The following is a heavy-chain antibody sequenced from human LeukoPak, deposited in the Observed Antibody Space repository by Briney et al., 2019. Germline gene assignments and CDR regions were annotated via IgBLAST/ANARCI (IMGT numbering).Heavy chain of an antibody. CDR2: IYRSGST. J-gene: IGHJ3*01. V-gene: IGHV4-38-2*02. D-gene: IGHD6-25*01. CDR1: GYSISSGYY. CDR3: ARATGIAAAGIVDAFDV. Sequence: SSETLSLTCTVSGYSISSGYYWGWIRQPPGKGLEWIGSIYRSGSTSNNPSLKSRVTISIDTSKNQFSLNLISMTAADTAVYYCARATGIAAAGIVDAFDVWGQGTMVTVSS.